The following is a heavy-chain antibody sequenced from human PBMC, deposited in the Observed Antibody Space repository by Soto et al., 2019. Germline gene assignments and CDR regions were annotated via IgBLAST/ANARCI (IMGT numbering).Heavy chain of an antibody. J-gene: IGHJ5*02. CDR3: ARASSPRGYSYGYWFDP. V-gene: IGHV4-31*03. Sequence: QVQLQESGPGLVKPSQTLSLTCTVSGGSISSGGYYWSWIRQHPGKGLEWIGYIYYSGSTYYNPSLKSRVTISVDTSKNLFSLKLSSVTAADPAVYYCARASSPRGYSYGYWFDPWGQGTLVTVSS. D-gene: IGHD5-18*01. CDR2: IYYSGST. CDR1: GGSISSGGYY.